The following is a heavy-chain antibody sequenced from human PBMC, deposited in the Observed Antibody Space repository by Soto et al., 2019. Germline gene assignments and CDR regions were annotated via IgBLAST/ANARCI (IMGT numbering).Heavy chain of an antibody. V-gene: IGHV1-2*04. CDR1: GDTFNDYY. D-gene: IGHD5-12*01. CDR3: ARESGGATATLDYSYFYMDV. CDR2: INPNGGVT. J-gene: IGHJ6*03. Sequence: QVQLVQSGAEVKKPGASVTVSCRSSGDTFNDYYIHWVRQAPGQGLEWMGWINPNGGVTKYAQKFQGWVSMTRDTSIRTVYMQLSRLRSEDTAVYYCARESGGATATLDYSYFYMDVWGTGTTVTVSS.